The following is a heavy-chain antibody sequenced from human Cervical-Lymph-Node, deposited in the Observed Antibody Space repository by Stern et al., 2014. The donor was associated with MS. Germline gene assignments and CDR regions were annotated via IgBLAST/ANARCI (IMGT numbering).Heavy chain of an antibody. D-gene: IGHD2/OR15-2a*01. Sequence: QVTLKESGPTLVKPTQTLTLTCTFSGFSLTTSGVGVGWIRQPPGKALEWLAIIYCDDDKLYSPSLKSRLTITKDTSKNQVFLTMTNVDPLDTATYYFAHSSSFVTPRPNWFDPWGQGTLVTVSS. CDR2: IYCDDDK. CDR1: GFSLTTSGVG. J-gene: IGHJ5*02. V-gene: IGHV2-5*02. CDR3: AHSSSFVTPRPNWFDP.